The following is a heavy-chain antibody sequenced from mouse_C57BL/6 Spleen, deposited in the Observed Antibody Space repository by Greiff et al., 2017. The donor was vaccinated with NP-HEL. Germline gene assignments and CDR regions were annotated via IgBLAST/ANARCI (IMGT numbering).Heavy chain of an antibody. CDR1: GYTFTSYW. J-gene: IGHJ1*03. CDR2: IDPSDSYT. D-gene: IGHD2-2*01. Sequence: QVQLQQPGAELVMPGASVKLSCKASGYTFTSYWMHWVKQRPGQGLEWIGEIDPSDSYTNYNQKFKGKSTLTVDKSSSTAYMQLSSLTSEDSAVYYCAMSTMVTTGDFDVWGTGTTVTVSS. CDR3: AMSTMVTTGDFDV. V-gene: IGHV1-69*01.